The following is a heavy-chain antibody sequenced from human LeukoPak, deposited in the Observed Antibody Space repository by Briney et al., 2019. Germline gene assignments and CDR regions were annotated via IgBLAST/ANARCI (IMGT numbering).Heavy chain of an antibody. D-gene: IGHD2-2*02. V-gene: IGHV3-7*03. CDR2: IKQDGSKT. CDR3: ARDAPYTPGGDC. CDR1: GFTFSSYA. Sequence: GGSLRLSCTASGFTFSSYAMSWARQAPGKGLEWVANIKQDGSKTYYVDSVKGRFTISRDNAKNSLYLQMNSLRAEDTAVYYCARDAPYTPGGDCWGQGSLVTVSS. J-gene: IGHJ4*02.